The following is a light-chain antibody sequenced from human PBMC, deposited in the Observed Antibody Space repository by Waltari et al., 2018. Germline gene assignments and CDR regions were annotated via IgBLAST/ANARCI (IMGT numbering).Light chain of an antibody. CDR1: SSDVGSYNL. V-gene: IGLV2-23*02. J-gene: IGLJ1*01. CDR2: EVT. Sequence: QSALTQPASVSGSPGQSITISCTGTSSDVGSYNLVSCYQHHPGKAPKLIIYEVTKRPSGVSNRFSGSNSGNTACLTISGIQAEDETDYYCCSFVGSRTSLYVFGTGTKVSVL. CDR3: CSFVGSRTSLYV.